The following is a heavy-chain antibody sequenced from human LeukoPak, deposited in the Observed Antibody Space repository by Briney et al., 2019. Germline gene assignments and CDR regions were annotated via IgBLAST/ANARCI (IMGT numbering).Heavy chain of an antibody. CDR3: AELGITMIGGV. Sequence: SGSLRLSCAASGFTFSSYEMNWVRQAPGKGLEWVSYISSSGSTIYYADSVKGRFTISRDNAKNSLYLQMNSLRAEDTAVYYCAELGITMIGGVWGKGTTVTISS. V-gene: IGHV3-48*03. CDR2: ISSSGSTI. J-gene: IGHJ6*04. D-gene: IGHD3-10*02. CDR1: GFTFSSYE.